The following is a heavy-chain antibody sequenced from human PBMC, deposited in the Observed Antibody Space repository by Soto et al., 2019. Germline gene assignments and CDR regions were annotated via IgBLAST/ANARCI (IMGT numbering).Heavy chain of an antibody. Sequence: SETLSLTCIVSGASGRSASYYWSWIRQPPGKGLEGFGYIYYTGSTNYNPSLRSRVTISADTSKNQFSLKMTSLTAANTAVYFGPRPVCCGAWYATGWFKP. V-gene: IGHV4-61*01. CDR1: GASGRSASYY. CDR2: IYYTGST. D-gene: IGHD2-2*01. J-gene: IGHJ5*02. CDR3: PRPVCCGAWYATGWFKP.